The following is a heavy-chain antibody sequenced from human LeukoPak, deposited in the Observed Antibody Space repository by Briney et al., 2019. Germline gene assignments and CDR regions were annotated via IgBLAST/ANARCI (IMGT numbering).Heavy chain of an antibody. Sequence: SETLSLTSAVYGGSFSGYYWSWIRQPPGKGLEWIGEINHSRSTNYNPSLKSRVTISVDTSKTQFSLKLSSVTAADTAVYYCARHRGSSWYRTWGQGTLVTVSS. J-gene: IGHJ5*02. V-gene: IGHV4-34*01. CDR3: ARHRGSSWYRT. D-gene: IGHD6-13*01. CDR2: INHSRST. CDR1: GGSFSGYY.